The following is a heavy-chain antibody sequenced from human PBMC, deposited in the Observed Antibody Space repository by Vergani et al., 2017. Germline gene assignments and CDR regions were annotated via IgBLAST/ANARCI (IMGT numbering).Heavy chain of an antibody. Sequence: QVQLIQSGAEVKKPGSSVKVSCKVSGGTFIKHAISWVRQAPGQGLEWVGGIVPVLGSANYPQKVQGRVTFTAEESKSTVYMELSGLTSEDTAIYYCARAWNETXAYYSMSRIYFDLWGQGTLVTVSS. CDR1: GGTFIKHA. CDR3: ARAWNETXAYYSMSRIYFDL. CDR2: IVPVLGSA. V-gene: IGHV1-69*11. D-gene: IGHD3-22*01. J-gene: IGHJ4*02.